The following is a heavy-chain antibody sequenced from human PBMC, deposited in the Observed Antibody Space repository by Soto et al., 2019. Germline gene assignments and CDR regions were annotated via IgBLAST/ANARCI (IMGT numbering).Heavy chain of an antibody. CDR1: AFPFINYA. CDR3: AKSRYSDSSGDFYDY. Sequence: GGSLILSCAASAFPFINYAMSWVRPAPGKGLEWVSGIGGSGRTTYYADSVKGRFTISRDNSNNTLFLQMNSLRAEDTAVYYCAKSRYSDSSGDFYDYWGQGTLVTVSS. V-gene: IGHV3-23*01. CDR2: IGGSGRTT. D-gene: IGHD3-22*01. J-gene: IGHJ4*02.